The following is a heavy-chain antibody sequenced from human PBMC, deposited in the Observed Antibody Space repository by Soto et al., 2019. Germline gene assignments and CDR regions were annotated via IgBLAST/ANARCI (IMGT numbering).Heavy chain of an antibody. V-gene: IGHV3-48*01. CDR2: ISSSSSTI. Sequence: GGSLRLSCAASGFTFSSYSMNWVRQAPGKGLEWVSYISSSSSTIYYADSVKGRFTISRDNAKNYLYLQMNSLRAEDTAVYYCARITVGDFWSGYSKFDYWGQGTLVTVSS. J-gene: IGHJ4*02. CDR3: ARITVGDFWSGYSKFDY. CDR1: GFTFSSYS. D-gene: IGHD3-3*01.